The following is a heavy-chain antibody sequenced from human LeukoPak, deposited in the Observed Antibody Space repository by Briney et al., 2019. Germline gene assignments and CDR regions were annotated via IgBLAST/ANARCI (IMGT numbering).Heavy chain of an antibody. D-gene: IGHD2-2*01. CDR3: ARDPPIDCSSTSCYVYYYYYYYGMDV. Sequence: ASVKVSCKASGGTFSSYAISWVRQAPGQGLEWMGRIIPILGIANYAQKFQGRVTITADKSTSTAYMELSSLRSEDTAVYYCARDPPIDCSSTSCYVYYYYYYYGMDVWGQGTTVTVSS. CDR2: IIPILGIA. J-gene: IGHJ6*02. CDR1: GGTFSSYA. V-gene: IGHV1-69*04.